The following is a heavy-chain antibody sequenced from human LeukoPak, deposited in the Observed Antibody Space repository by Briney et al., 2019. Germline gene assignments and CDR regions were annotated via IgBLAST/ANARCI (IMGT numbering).Heavy chain of an antibody. J-gene: IGHJ5*02. CDR3: ARKAPGPLDL. CDR2: INHSGGT. Sequence: SETLSLTCAVYGGSFSDYYWSWIRQPPGKGLEWIGEINHSGGTNYYPSLKSRVTISLDTPKNQFSLKLRSVTAADTAVYYCARKAPGPLDLWGQGTL. V-gene: IGHV4-34*01. CDR1: GGSFSDYY.